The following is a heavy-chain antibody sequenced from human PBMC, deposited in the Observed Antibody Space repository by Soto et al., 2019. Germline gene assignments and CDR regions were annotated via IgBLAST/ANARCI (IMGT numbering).Heavy chain of an antibody. V-gene: IGHV4-59*08. D-gene: IGHD2-15*01. CDR3: ARYPFQVQGLSSGGSQIPTNWFDP. CDR1: GGSISSYY. Sequence: SETLSLTCTVSGGSISSYYWSWIRQPPGKGLEWIGYIYYSGSTNYNPSLKSRVTISVDTSKNQFSLKLSSVTAADTAVYYCARYPFQVQGLSSGGSQIPTNWFDPWGQGTLVTVSS. CDR2: IYYSGST. J-gene: IGHJ5*02.